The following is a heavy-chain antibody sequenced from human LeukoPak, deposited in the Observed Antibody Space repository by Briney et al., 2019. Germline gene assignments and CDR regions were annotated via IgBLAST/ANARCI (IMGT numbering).Heavy chain of an antibody. CDR2: IYYSGST. Sequence: PSETLSLTCTVSGGSISSYYWSWIRQPPGKGLEWIGYIYYSGSTNYNPSLKSRVTISVDTSKNQFSLKLSSVTAADTAVYYCARDFGSSWYLGRNWFDPWGQGTLVTVSS. D-gene: IGHD6-13*01. CDR1: GGSISSYY. V-gene: IGHV4-59*01. CDR3: ARDFGSSWYLGRNWFDP. J-gene: IGHJ5*02.